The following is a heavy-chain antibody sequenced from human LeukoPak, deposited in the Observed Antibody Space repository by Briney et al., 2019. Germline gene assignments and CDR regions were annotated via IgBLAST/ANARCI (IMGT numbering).Heavy chain of an antibody. J-gene: IGHJ5*02. V-gene: IGHV4-59*01. CDR3: ARGGYYGSGNDFRFDP. CDR2: IYYSGNT. Sequence: KPSETLSLTCTVSGGSISSYYWSWIRQPPGKGLEWIGYIYYSGNTNYKPSLKSRVTISVDTSKNQFSLKLSSVTAADTAVYYCARGGYYGSGNDFRFDPWGQGTLVTVSS. D-gene: IGHD3-10*01. CDR1: GGSISSYY.